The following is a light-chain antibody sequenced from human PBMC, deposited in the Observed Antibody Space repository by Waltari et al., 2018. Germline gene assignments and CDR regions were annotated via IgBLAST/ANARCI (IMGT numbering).Light chain of an antibody. J-gene: IGKJ1*01. CDR3: QRYYSYPRT. CDR1: QGISIY. CDR2: AAS. V-gene: IGKV1-8*01. Sequence: RLTQSPSSLSASPGDRVTITCRASQGISIYLDWYQQKPGKAPKLLIYAASTLQRGVPSRFSGSGSGTDFTLTISCLQSEDFVTYYCQRYYSYPRTFGQGTKVEIK.